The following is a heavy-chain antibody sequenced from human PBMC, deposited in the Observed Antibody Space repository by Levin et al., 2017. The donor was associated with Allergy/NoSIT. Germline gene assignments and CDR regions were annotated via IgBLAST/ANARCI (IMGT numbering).Heavy chain of an antibody. J-gene: IGHJ4*02. D-gene: IGHD3-9*01. V-gene: IGHV1-46*01. Sequence: GESLKISCKVSGYTFSNYYVHWLRQAPGQGLEWLAIINPSGGSTNYAPRFQGRLTMTRDTSTTTVYMELRSLRFEDTAVYYCARGGDTGYFPYWGQGTLVTVSS. CDR2: INPSGGST. CDR1: GYTFSNYY. CDR3: ARGGDTGYFPY.